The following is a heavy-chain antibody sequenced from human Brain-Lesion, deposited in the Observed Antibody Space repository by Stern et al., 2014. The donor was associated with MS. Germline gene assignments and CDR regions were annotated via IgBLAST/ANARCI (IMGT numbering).Heavy chain of an antibody. D-gene: IGHD2/OR15-2a*01. J-gene: IGHJ5*02. Sequence: VQLLDSGGGVVQPGRPLRLSCVASGFTFGSCAMHWVRQAPGKVLEWVAGVSYDGSNKYYADSVKGRFTISRDNSQNTLYMQMSSLRPEDTAVYYCAKDRQYLTYFFDHWGQGSLVTVSS. CDR2: VSYDGSNK. CDR3: AKDRQYLTYFFDH. V-gene: IGHV3-30*18. CDR1: GFTFGSCA.